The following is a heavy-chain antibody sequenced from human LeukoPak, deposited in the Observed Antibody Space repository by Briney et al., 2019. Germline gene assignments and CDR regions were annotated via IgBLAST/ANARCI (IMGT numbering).Heavy chain of an antibody. Sequence: ASVKVSCKASGYTFTSYDINWVRQATGQGLEWMGWISAYNGNTNYAQKLQGRVTMTTDTSTSTAYMELRSLRSDDTAVYYCARITMVRGVIIPIPDYWGQGTLVTVSS. CDR1: GYTFTSYD. V-gene: IGHV1-18*01. D-gene: IGHD3-10*01. CDR2: ISAYNGNT. CDR3: ARITMVRGVIIPIPDY. J-gene: IGHJ4*02.